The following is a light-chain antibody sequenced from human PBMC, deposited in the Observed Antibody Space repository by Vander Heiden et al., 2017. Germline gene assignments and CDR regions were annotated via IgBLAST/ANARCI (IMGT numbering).Light chain of an antibody. CDR2: AAS. V-gene: IGKV1-39*01. CDR3: QQRDSAPYT. Sequence: DIQMTQSPSSLSASVGDRVTITCRASQIIAKYLNWYQHKPGKAPELLIYAASSLQSGVPSTFLGSGSGTDFTLTISMLQPDDFTSYFCQQRDSAPYTFGQGTKKEIK. J-gene: IGKJ2*01. CDR1: QIIAKY.